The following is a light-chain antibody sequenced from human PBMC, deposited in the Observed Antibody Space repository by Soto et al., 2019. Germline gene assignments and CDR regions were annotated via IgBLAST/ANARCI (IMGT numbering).Light chain of an antibody. Sequence: VLTQSPATLFLSPGERATLSCRASQTVSRYLAWYQQKPGQAPRLLIYYASNRATGIPARFSGSGSGTDYTLPISRLEPEDFAVYYCQQRSTWPLFTFGGGTKVEI. J-gene: IGKJ4*01. CDR2: YAS. CDR3: QQRSTWPLFT. V-gene: IGKV3-11*01. CDR1: QTVSRY.